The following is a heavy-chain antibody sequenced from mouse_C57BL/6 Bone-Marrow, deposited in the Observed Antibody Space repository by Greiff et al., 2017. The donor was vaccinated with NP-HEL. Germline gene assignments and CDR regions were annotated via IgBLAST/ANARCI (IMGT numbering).Heavy chain of an antibody. D-gene: IGHD4-1*01. V-gene: IGHV5-16*01. Sequence: EVQLQESEGGLVQPGSSMKLSCTASGFTFSDYYMAWVRQVPEKGLEWVANINYDGSSTYYLDSLKSRFIISRDNAKNILYLQMSSLKSEDTATYYCASGGETGLFAYWGQGTLVTVSA. J-gene: IGHJ3*01. CDR1: GFTFSDYY. CDR3: ASGGETGLFAY. CDR2: INYDGSST.